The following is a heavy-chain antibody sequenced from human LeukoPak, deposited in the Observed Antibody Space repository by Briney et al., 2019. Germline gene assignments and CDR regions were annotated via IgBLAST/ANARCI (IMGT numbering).Heavy chain of an antibody. CDR3: ARERQYYYDSSGSHYGMDV. J-gene: IGHJ6*02. D-gene: IGHD3-22*01. CDR2: IYHSGST. Sequence: SETLSLTCTVSGGSISSGGYCWSWIRQPPGKGLEWIGYIYHSGSTYYNPSLKSRVTISVDRSKNQFSLKLSSVTAADTAVYYCARERQYYYDSSGSHYGMDVWGQGTTVTVSS. V-gene: IGHV4-30-2*01. CDR1: GGSISSGGYC.